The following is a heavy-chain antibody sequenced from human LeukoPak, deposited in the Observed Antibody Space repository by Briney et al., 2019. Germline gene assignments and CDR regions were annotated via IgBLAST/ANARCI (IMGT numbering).Heavy chain of an antibody. CDR2: IYSGGST. J-gene: IGHJ6*02. CDR1: GFTVSSNY. CDR3: ARGRSYYYYGMDV. Sequence: HPGGSLRLSYAASGFTVSSNYMSWVRQAPGKGLEWVSVIYSGGSTYYADSVKGRFTISRDNSKNTLYLQMNSLRAEDTAVYYCARGRSYYYYGMDVWGQGTTVTVSS. V-gene: IGHV3-53*01.